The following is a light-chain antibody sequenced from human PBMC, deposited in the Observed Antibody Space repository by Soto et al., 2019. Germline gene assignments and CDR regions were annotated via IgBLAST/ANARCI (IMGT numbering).Light chain of an antibody. CDR1: HSVTTH. CDR3: QQRSDSIT. V-gene: IGKV3-11*01. CDR2: DAS. J-gene: IGKJ5*01. Sequence: IVLTQSPGTLSLSPWERATLSCWASHSVTTHLAWFQQRPGQLPRLLIYDASTRAPGIPARFSGRGSGADFPLTTSSLEPEDFAVYYRQQRSDSITFGQGTRLEIK.